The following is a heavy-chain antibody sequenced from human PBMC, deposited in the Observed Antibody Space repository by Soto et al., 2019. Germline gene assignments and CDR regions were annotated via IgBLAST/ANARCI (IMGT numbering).Heavy chain of an antibody. CDR2: ISSSSSYT. J-gene: IGHJ2*01. D-gene: IGHD1-1*01. V-gene: IGHV3-11*05. CDR3: ARLKTGSNWYFDL. CDR1: GFTFSDYY. Sequence: QVQLVESGGGLVKPGGSLRLSCAASGFTFSDYYMSWIRQAPGKGLEWVSYISSSSSYTNYADSVKGRFTISRDNAKNSLYLQMNSLRVEDTAVYYCARLKTGSNWYFDLWGRGTLVTVSS.